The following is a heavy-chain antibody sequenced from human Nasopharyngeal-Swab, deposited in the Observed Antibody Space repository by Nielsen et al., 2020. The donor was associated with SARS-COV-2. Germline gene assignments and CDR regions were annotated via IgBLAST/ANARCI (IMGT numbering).Heavy chain of an antibody. Sequence: VRQAPGKGLEWVSAISGSGGSTYYADSVKGRFTISRDNSKNTLYLQMNSPRAEDTAVYYCAKGVSRRLFDYWGQGTLVTVSS. J-gene: IGHJ4*02. CDR2: ISGSGGST. D-gene: IGHD2-8*01. V-gene: IGHV3-23*01. CDR3: AKGVSRRLFDY.